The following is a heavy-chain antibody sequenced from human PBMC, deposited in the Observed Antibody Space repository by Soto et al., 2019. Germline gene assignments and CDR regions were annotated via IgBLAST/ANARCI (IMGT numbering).Heavy chain of an antibody. CDR1: GGSISRGGYS. Sequence: SETLSLTCAVSGGSISRGGYSWSWIRQPPGKGLEWIGYIYHSGSTFYNPSLKSRVTISIDKSKNQFSLKLGSVTAADTAVYYCARVVVPRPIWGYNRFDPWGQGTLVTVSS. V-gene: IGHV4-30-2*01. CDR3: ARVVVPRPIWGYNRFDP. CDR2: IYHSGST. J-gene: IGHJ5*02. D-gene: IGHD3-16*01.